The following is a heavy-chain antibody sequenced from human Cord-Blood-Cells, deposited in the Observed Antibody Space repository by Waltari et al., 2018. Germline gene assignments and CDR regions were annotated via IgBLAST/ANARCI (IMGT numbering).Heavy chain of an antibody. CDR3: ARANSSSWYAFDI. J-gene: IGHJ3*02. Sequence: QVQLQESGPGLVKPSETLSLTCTVSGGSISSSYWSWIRQPPGKGLEWIGYIYYSGSTNYNPSLKSRVTISVDTSKNQFSRKLSSVTAADTAVYYCARANSSSWYAFDIWGQGTMVTVSS. V-gene: IGHV4-59*01. D-gene: IGHD6-13*01. CDR2: IYYSGST. CDR1: GGSISSSY.